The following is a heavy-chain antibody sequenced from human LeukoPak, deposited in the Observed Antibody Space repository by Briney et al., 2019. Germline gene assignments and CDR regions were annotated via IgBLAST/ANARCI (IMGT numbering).Heavy chain of an antibody. CDR1: GYTFTNFY. J-gene: IGHJ4*02. Sequence: ASVKISCKASGYTFTNFYMHWVRQAPGQGLEWMGIINPSGGSTRYAQKFQGRVTMTRDTSTSTVYMEVSSLRSEDTAVYYCAGEYSSSSGVFVYWGQGTLVTVSS. CDR3: AGEYSSSSGVFVY. D-gene: IGHD6-6*01. V-gene: IGHV1-46*01. CDR2: INPSGGST.